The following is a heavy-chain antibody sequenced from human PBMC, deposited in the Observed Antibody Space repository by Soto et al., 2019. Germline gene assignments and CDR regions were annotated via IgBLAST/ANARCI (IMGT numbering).Heavy chain of an antibody. V-gene: IGHV3-23*01. D-gene: IGHD3-22*01. CDR3: AKGDTMIVVVITFDY. Sequence: GGSLRLSCAASGFTISSYAMSWVRQAPGKGLEWVSAISGSGGSTYYADSVKGRFTISRDNSKNTLYLQMNSLRAEDTAVYYWAKGDTMIVVVITFDYWGQGTLVTVSS. J-gene: IGHJ4*02. CDR1: GFTISSYA. CDR2: ISGSGGST.